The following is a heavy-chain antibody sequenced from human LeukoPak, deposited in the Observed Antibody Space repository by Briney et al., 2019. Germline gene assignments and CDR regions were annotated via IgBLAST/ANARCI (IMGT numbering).Heavy chain of an antibody. CDR1: GGTFSSYA. J-gene: IGHJ4*02. V-gene: IGHV7-4-1*02. CDR3: ARRAGAGSSHLDY. Sequence: ASVKVSCKASGGTFSSYAISWVRQAPGQGLEWMGWINTNTGNPTYAQGFTGRFVFSLDTSVSTAYLQISSLKAEDTAVYYCARRAGAGSSHLDYWGQGTVVTVSS. CDR2: INTNTGNP. D-gene: IGHD6-19*01.